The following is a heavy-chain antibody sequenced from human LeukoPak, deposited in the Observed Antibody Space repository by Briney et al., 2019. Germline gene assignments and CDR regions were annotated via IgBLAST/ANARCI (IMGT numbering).Heavy chain of an antibody. J-gene: IGHJ4*02. Sequence: GGSLRLSCAASGFTLSDYYMSWIRQAPGKGLEWVSYISSSGSPIYYADSVKGRFTISRDNAKNSLYLQMNSLRAEDTAVYYCARGDRQYCSGGSCYSGDPTDYWGQGTLVTVSS. CDR1: GFTLSDYY. V-gene: IGHV3-11*04. D-gene: IGHD2-15*01. CDR3: ARGDRQYCSGGSCYSGDPTDY. CDR2: ISSSGSPI.